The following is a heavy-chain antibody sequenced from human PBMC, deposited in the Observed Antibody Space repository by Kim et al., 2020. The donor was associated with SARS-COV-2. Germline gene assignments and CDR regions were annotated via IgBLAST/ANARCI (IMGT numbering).Heavy chain of an antibody. CDR2: IYYSGST. CDR1: GGSISSSSYY. CDR3: ARDSPGIAAAGTAFDI. V-gene: IGHV4-39*07. D-gene: IGHD6-13*01. Sequence: SETLSLTCTVSGGSISSSSYYWGWIRQPPGKGLEWIGSIYYSGSTYYNPSLKSRVTISVDTSKNQFSLKLSSVTAADTAVYYCARDSPGIAAAGTAFDIWGQGTMVTVSS. J-gene: IGHJ3*02.